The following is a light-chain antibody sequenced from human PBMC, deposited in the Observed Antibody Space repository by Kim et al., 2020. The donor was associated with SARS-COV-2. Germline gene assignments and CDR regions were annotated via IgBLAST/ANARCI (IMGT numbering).Light chain of an antibody. J-gene: IGLJ2*01. CDR1: NPNIGNHY. V-gene: IGLV1-51*01. CDR2: DNN. Sequence: GQKVTISCSGSNPNIGNHYVSWYQHLPGTAPKLLIYDNNKRPSGIPDRFSGSKSGTSATLGITGLQTGDEADYYCVTWDTILSEVLFGGGTQLTVL. CDR3: VTWDTILSEVL.